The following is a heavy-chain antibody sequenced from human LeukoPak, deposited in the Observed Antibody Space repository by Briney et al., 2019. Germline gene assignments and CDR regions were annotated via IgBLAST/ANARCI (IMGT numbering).Heavy chain of an antibody. V-gene: IGHV3-21*04. J-gene: IGHJ4*02. CDR3: AKDHAEYYFDSSGYYSEY. Sequence: GGSLRLPCAASGFTFSSYSMNWVRQAPGKGLEWVSSISSSSSYIYYADSVKGRFTISRDNAKNTLYLQMNSLRAEDTAVYYCAKDHAEYYFDSSGYYSEYWGQGTLVTVSS. D-gene: IGHD3-22*01. CDR1: GFTFSSYS. CDR2: ISSSSSYI.